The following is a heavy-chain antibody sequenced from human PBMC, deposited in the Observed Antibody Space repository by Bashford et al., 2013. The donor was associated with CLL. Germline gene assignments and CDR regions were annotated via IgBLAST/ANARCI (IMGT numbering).Heavy chain of an antibody. CDR1: GFTFTTYS. V-gene: IGHV3-21*01. CDR3: ASDRNGMDV. Sequence: GGSLRLSCTASGFTFTTYSMNWVCQAPGKGLEWVSSISSSSSIYYADSVRGRFTISRDNAKNSLYLQMNSLRAEDTAVYYCASDRNGMDVWGQGTTVTVSS. J-gene: IGHJ6*02. CDR2: ISSSSSI.